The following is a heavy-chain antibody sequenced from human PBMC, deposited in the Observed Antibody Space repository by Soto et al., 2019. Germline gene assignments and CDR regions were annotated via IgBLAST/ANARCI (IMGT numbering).Heavy chain of an antibody. CDR3: ARVYYGSGSSLDY. Sequence: QVQLVQSGAEVKKPGASVKVSCKASGYTFTSYAMHWVRQAPGQRLEWMGWINAGNGNTKYSQKFQRRVTITRDTSASTDYMELSSLRAEDTAVYYCARVYYGSGSSLDYWGQGTLVTVSS. CDR1: GYTFTSYA. CDR2: INAGNGNT. V-gene: IGHV1-3*01. D-gene: IGHD3-10*01. J-gene: IGHJ4*02.